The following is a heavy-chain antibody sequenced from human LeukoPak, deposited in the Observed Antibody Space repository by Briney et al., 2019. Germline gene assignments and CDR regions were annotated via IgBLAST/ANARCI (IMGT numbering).Heavy chain of an antibody. CDR2: ISAYNGNT. CDR3: ARDIVVVVAALDLDY. CDR1: GYTFTSYG. J-gene: IGHJ4*02. V-gene: IGHV1-18*01. Sequence: AASVKVSCKASGYTFTSYGISWVRQAPGQGLEWMGWISAYNGNTNYAQKLQGRVTMTTDTSTSTAYMELRSLRSDDTAVHYCARDIVVVVAALDLDYWGQGTLVTVSS. D-gene: IGHD2-15*01.